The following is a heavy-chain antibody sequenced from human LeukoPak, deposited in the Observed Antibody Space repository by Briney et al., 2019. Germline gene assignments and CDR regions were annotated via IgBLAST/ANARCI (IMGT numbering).Heavy chain of an antibody. CDR3: ATTDSSGYYLIRGFDD. Sequence: GGSLRLSCGASGFIFSRYGMHWVRQAPDKGLEWVASIRNDESSKYYADSVTGRFSISRDNSKNTLSLQMNTLRAEDTAVYYCATTDSSGYYLIRGFDDWGQGTLVTVSP. D-gene: IGHD3-22*01. CDR1: GFIFSRYG. J-gene: IGHJ4*02. CDR2: IRNDESSK. V-gene: IGHV3-30*02.